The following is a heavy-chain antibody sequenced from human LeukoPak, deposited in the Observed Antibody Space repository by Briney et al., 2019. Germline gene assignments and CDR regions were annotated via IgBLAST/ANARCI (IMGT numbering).Heavy chain of an antibody. CDR1: GGSISSYY. Sequence: SETLSLTCTVSGGSISSYYWSWIRQPPGKGLEWIGYIYYSGSTNYNPSLKSRVTISVDTSKNQFSLKLSSVTAADTAVYYCARHASVPGDYVIEWNYYYGMDVWGQGTTVTVSS. V-gene: IGHV4-59*08. CDR3: ARHASVPGDYVIEWNYYYGMDV. CDR2: IYYSGST. J-gene: IGHJ6*02. D-gene: IGHD4-17*01.